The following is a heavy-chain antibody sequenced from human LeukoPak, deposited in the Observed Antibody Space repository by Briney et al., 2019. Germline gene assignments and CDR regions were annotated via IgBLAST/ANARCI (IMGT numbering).Heavy chain of an antibody. V-gene: IGHV4-39*01. CDR3: AGRYFDWLRGIDP. J-gene: IGHJ5*02. CDR2: IYYSGST. Sequence: SETLSLTCTVSGGSISSSSYYWGWIRQPPGKGLEWIGSIYYSGSTYYNPSLKSRVTISVDPSKNQFSLKLSSVTAADTAVYYCAGRYFDWLRGIDPWGQGTLVTVSS. D-gene: IGHD3-9*01. CDR1: GGSISSSSYY.